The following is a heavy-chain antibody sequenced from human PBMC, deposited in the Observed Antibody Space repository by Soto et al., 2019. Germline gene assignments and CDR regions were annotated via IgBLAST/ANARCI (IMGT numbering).Heavy chain of an antibody. CDR1: RFRFSAYG. J-gene: IGHJ4*01. CDR3: AKGGYKTGWPPFDH. V-gene: IGHV3-30*18. CDR2: ISDDGKTQ. D-gene: IGHD6-19*01. Sequence: QVKLVESGGAVVQSGRSLRLSCTASRFRFSAYGMHWVRQAPGKGLEWVALISDDGKTQFFTDSVEGRFTISRDNSRNTLYLQMNSLRPEDTAVYYCAKGGYKTGWPPFDHWGHGTRVTVSS.